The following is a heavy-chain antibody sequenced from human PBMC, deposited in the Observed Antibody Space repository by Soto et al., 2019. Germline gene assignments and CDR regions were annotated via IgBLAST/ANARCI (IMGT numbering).Heavy chain of an antibody. D-gene: IGHD6-13*01. CDR2: ISYDGSNK. CDR1: GFTFSSYA. J-gene: IGHJ3*02. Sequence: SLRLSCAASGFTFSSYAMHWVRQAPGKGLEWVAVISYDGSNKYYADSVKGRFTISRDNSKNTLYLQMNSLRAEDTAVYYCARDRQGYSSSWTDAFDIWGQGTMVTVSS. CDR3: ARDRQGYSSSWTDAFDI. V-gene: IGHV3-30-3*01.